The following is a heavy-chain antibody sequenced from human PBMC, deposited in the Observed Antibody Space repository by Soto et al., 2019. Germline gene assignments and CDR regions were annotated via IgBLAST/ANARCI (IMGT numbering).Heavy chain of an antibody. CDR3: XXXXTXXGAEDY. CDR1: GYXFTSYG. J-gene: IGHJ4*02. CDR2: ISAYNGNT. Sequence: QVQLVQSGAEVKKPGASVKVSCKXSGYXFTSYGISWVRQAPGQGLEWMGWISAYNGNTNYAQKLQGRVTMTTDTSTSTAYMELRSLRSDDTAXXYXXXXXTXXGAEDYWGQGTLVTVSS. V-gene: IGHV1-18*01.